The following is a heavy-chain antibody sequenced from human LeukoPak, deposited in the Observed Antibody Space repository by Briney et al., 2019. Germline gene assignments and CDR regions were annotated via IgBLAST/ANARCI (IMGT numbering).Heavy chain of an antibody. CDR3: ARDLSTYGHGVSDY. V-gene: IGHV3-11*05. J-gene: IGHJ4*02. CDR2: IRGTGIYA. D-gene: IGHD3-10*01. CDR1: GFTFSDYC. Sequence: PGGSLRLSCAASGFTFSDYCMSWIRQAPGKGLEWVSYIRGTGIYANYADSVKGRFTISRDNAKNSLYLQMNSLRGEDTAVYYWARDLSTYGHGVSDYWGQGTLVTVSS.